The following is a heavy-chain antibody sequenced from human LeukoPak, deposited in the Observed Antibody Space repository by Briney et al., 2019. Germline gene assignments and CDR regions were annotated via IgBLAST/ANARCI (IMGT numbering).Heavy chain of an antibody. V-gene: IGHV4-31*03. D-gene: IGHD3-10*01. CDR2: IYYSGST. CDR1: GGSISSGGYY. Sequence: SQTLSLTCTVSGGSISSGGYYWSWIRQHPGKGLEWIGYIYYSGSTYYNPSLKSRVTISVDTSKNQFSLKLSSVTAADTAVYYCARSHPSGYGMDVWGQGTTVTVSS. CDR3: ARSHPSGYGMDV. J-gene: IGHJ6*02.